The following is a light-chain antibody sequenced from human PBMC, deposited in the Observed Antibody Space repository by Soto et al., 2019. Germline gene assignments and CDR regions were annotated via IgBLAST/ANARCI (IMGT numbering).Light chain of an antibody. CDR1: QSVSTW. J-gene: IGKJ1*01. CDR3: QHYNSYSEA. V-gene: IGKV1-5*03. CDR2: KAS. Sequence: DIQMTQSPSTLSASVGDRVTITCRASQSVSTWLAWYQQRPGKPPKLMIYKASTLKSGVPSRFSGSGSGTECTLTISSLQPDDFATYYCQHYNSYSEALGQGTKVDIK.